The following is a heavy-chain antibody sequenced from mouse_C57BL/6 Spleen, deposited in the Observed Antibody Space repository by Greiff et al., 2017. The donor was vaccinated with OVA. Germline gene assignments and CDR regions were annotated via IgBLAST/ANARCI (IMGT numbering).Heavy chain of an antibody. D-gene: IGHD2-3*01. CDR2: INPNYGTT. CDR1: GYSFTDYN. J-gene: IGHJ4*01. V-gene: IGHV1-39*01. CDR3: ARVYDGYFNYAMDY. Sequence: VQLQQSGPELVKPGASVKISCKASGYSFTDYNMNWVKQSNGKSLEWIGVINPNYGTTSYNQKFKGKATLTVDQSSSTAYMQLNSLTSEDAAVYYGARVYDGYFNYAMDYWGQGTSVTVSS.